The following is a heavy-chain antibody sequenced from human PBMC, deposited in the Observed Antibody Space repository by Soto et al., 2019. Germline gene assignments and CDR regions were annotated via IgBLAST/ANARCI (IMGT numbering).Heavy chain of an antibody. D-gene: IGHD3-10*01. Sequence: QVQLQESGPGLVKPSQTLSLTCTVSGDSINSGDYYWSWIRQPPGKGLAWIGYIYYSGDTYYNPSLKCRLTISVDTSKNQFSLKLNSVTAADTAVYYCARVVTVRRGYAMDVWGQGTTVTVS. V-gene: IGHV4-30-4*01. J-gene: IGHJ6*02. CDR3: ARVVTVRRGYAMDV. CDR1: GDSINSGDYY. CDR2: IYYSGDT.